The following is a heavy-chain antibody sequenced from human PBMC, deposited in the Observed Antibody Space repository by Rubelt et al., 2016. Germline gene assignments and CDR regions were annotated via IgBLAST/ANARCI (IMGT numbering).Heavy chain of an antibody. Sequence: QVQLVQSGGGVAQPGTSLRLSCVASGFTFSRFGMHWVRQAPGKGLEWVGFISFDGNNSYYVDSVEGRFTISRDIAKSKRHREMNRLGAEDTATYFVARGHRSFDCDDGGQGALVAVAS. J-gene: IGHJ4*02. CDR3: ARGHRSFDCDD. D-gene: IGHD2/OR15-2a*01. CDR2: ISFDGNNS. CDR1: GFTFSRFG. V-gene: IGHV3-33*05.